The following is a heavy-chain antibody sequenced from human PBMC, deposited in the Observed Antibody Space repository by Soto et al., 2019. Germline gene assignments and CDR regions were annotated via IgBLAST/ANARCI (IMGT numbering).Heavy chain of an antibody. D-gene: IGHD3-16*01. Sequence: DVQLLESGGGLAQRGGSLRLSCAASGFSFSTYGMTWVRQAPGKGLEWVSYGGSGGCTYYADSVKGRFTISRDNSKNTLYFQMNSLRAEDTAVYYCVKFRGRAYHYYYMDVWGNGTTVTVSS. J-gene: IGHJ6*03. V-gene: IGHV3-23*01. CDR1: GFSFSTYG. CDR2: YGGSGGCT. CDR3: VKFRGRAYHYYYMDV.